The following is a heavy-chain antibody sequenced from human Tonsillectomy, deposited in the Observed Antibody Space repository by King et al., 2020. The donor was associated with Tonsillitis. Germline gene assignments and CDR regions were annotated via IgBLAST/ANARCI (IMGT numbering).Heavy chain of an antibody. CDR3: VTPGYDSSGYHSDY. J-gene: IGHJ4*02. Sequence: VQLVESGAEGKKPGESLKISCKGFGYSFTSYGISWVRQMPGKGMVWMGSIYPGDSATRYSPAVQGQVPISAEKSISTAYLQWSSLKASDTAMYYCVTPGYDSSGYHSDYWGQGTLVTVSS. CDR1: GYSFTSYG. CDR2: IYPGDSAT. V-gene: IGHV5-51*01. D-gene: IGHD3-22*01.